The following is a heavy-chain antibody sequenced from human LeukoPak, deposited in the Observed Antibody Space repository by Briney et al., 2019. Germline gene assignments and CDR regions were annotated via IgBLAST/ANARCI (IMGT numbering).Heavy chain of an antibody. J-gene: IGHJ3*02. D-gene: IGHD6-19*01. CDR2: IYTSGST. CDR1: GGSISTYC. CDR3: ARGGVAGPRAFDI. Sequence: SETLSLTCTVSGGSISTYCWSWIRQPAGKGLEWIGRIYTSGSTNYNPSLKSRVTMSVDTSKNQFSLKLSSVTAADTAVYYCARGGVAGPRAFDIWGQGTMVTVSS. V-gene: IGHV4-4*07.